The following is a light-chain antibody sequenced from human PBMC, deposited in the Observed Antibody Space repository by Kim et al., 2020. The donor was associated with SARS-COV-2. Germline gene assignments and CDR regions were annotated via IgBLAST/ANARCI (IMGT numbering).Light chain of an antibody. CDR2: GAS. Sequence: EVMMTQSPATLSVSPGERATLSCRASQSVNSNLAWYQQKPGQAPRLLIYGASTRASGVPARFSGSGSGTEFTLTIRSLQSEDFAVYYCQQFNNWPLYSFGQGTKLEI. CDR3: QQFNNWPLYS. J-gene: IGKJ2*03. V-gene: IGKV3-15*01. CDR1: QSVNSN.